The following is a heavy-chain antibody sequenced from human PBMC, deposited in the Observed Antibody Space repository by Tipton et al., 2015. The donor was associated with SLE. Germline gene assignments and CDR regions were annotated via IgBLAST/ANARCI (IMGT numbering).Heavy chain of an antibody. J-gene: IGHJ4*02. CDR3: ARGFRNDSDDLDY. D-gene: IGHD4-17*01. CDR2: ISYDGSNK. CDR1: GFTFSSYS. V-gene: IGHV3-30*03. Sequence: SLRLSCAASGFTFSSYSMNWVRQAPGKGLEWVAVISYDGSNKYYADSVKGRFTISRDNSKNTLYLQMNSLRAEDTAVYFCARGFRNDSDDLDYWGQGTLVTVSS.